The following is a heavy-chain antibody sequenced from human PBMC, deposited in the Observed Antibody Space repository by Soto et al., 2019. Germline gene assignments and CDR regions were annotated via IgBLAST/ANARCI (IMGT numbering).Heavy chain of an antibody. D-gene: IGHD5-12*01. Sequence: PSEPLSLTCTVSGASISSVDYFWSWISQSRGKGLQWIGYIYDSGSSYYNPSLKSRVTMSVDTSKNQYPLKLSSVTAADTAVYYCAREKGYISGPKNFDYWGQGTLVTVSS. V-gene: IGHV4-30-4*01. CDR1: GASISSVDYF. J-gene: IGHJ4*02. CDR2: IYDSGSS. CDR3: AREKGYISGPKNFDY.